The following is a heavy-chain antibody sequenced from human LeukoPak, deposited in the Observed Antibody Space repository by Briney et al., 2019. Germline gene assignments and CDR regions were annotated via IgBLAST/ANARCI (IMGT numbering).Heavy chain of an antibody. CDR2: IRYDGSNK. J-gene: IGHJ4*02. D-gene: IGHD6-13*01. V-gene: IGHV3-30*02. CDR1: GFAFSSYG. CDR3: AKDRWVY. Sequence: PGGSLRLSCAPSGFAFSSYGMHWVRQAPGNGQEWGSFIRYDGSNKYYADSVKGRFTISRDNSKNTLYLQMNSLRAEDTAVYYCAKDRWVYWGQGTLVTVSS.